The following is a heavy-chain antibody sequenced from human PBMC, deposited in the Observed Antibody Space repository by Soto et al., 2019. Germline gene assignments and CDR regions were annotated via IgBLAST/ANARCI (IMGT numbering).Heavy chain of an antibody. CDR3: ARETGYCSGGSCYSFDY. V-gene: IGHV1-69*01. Sequence: QVQLVQSGAEVKKPGSSVKVSCKASGGTFSSYAISWVRQAPGQGLEWMGGIIPIFGTANYAQKFQGRVTSTADEATSTAYMELSSLRSEDTAVYDCARETGYCSGGSCYSFDYWGQGTLVTVSS. CDR1: GGTFSSYA. D-gene: IGHD2-15*01. J-gene: IGHJ4*02. CDR2: IIPIFGTA.